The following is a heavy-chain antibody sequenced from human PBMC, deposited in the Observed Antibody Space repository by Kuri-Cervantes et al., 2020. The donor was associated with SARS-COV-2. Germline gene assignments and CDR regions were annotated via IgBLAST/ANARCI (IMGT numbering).Heavy chain of an antibody. CDR2: IIAIFGTA. CDR3: ARVTGDLGVGAFDI. V-gene: IGHV1-69*05. J-gene: IGHJ3*02. Sequence: SVKVSCQASVGTFSSYAISWLRQAPGQGLEWTGGIIAIFGTANYAQKFQGRVTITTDESTSTAYMELSSLRSEDTAVYYCARVTGDLGVGAFDIWGQGTMVTVSS. CDR1: VGTFSSYA. D-gene: IGHD7-27*01.